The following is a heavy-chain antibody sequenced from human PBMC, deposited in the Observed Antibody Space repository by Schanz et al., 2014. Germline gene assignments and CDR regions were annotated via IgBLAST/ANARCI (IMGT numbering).Heavy chain of an antibody. J-gene: IGHJ3*02. CDR1: GFTFSSYD. V-gene: IGHV3-13*04. CDR2: IGTAGDT. Sequence: EVQLEESGGGLVQPGGSLRLSCAASGFTFSSYDMHWVRQVTGKGLEWVSGIGTAGDTYYPDSVKGRFTISRENAQNSLFLQLNTLRAGDTAVYYCAGAVATIRADSFDIWGQGTMVAVSS. D-gene: IGHD5-12*01. CDR3: AGAVATIRADSFDI.